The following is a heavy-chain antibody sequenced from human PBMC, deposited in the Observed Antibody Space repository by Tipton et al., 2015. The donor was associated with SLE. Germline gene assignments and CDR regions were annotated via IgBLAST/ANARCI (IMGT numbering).Heavy chain of an antibody. J-gene: IGHJ4*02. CDR1: GFTFRSYA. V-gene: IGHV3-33*01. D-gene: IGHD6-19*01. CDR3: AREIRAWIAVDY. Sequence: SLRLSCAASGFTFRSYAMHWVRQAPGKGLEWVAVLWYDENTSYYADSVKGRFTISRDNSKNTLFLQMDSLRAEDTAVYSCAREIRAWIAVDYWGQGTLVTVSS. CDR2: LWYDENTS.